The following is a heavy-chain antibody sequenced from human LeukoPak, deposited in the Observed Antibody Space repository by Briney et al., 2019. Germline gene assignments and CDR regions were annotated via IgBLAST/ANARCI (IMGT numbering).Heavy chain of an antibody. CDR2: FHPEDGET. V-gene: IGHV1-24*01. D-gene: IGHD3-16*02. CDR3: ARDLYDYVWGSYRYGVHY. CDR1: GYTLNELT. J-gene: IGHJ4*02. Sequence: ASVKVSCKVSGYTLNELTIHWVRLAPGKGLEWMGGFHPEDGETIYAQKFQGRVTMTEDTSTDTAYMELSSLRSDDTAVYYCARDLYDYVWGSYRYGVHYWGQGALVTVSS.